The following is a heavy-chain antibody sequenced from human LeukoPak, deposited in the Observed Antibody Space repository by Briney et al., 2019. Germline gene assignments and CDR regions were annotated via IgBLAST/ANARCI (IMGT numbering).Heavy chain of an antibody. CDR1: GFIFSDYY. V-gene: IGHV3-11*01. D-gene: IGHD3-22*01. CDR2: ISDSGSTI. CDR3: AIYYDSSGSIDH. Sequence: GGSLRLSCAASGFIFSDYYMTWICQTPGKGLEWLSYISDSGSTINYADSVKGRLTISRDNAKKSLFLQMNSLRAEDTAVYYCAIYYDSSGSIDHWGQGTLVTVSS. J-gene: IGHJ4*02.